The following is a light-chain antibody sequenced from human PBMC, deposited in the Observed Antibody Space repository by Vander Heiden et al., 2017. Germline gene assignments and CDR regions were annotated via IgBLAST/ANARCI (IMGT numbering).Light chain of an antibody. CDR1: SSNIGNNY. J-gene: IGLJ3*02. Sequence: QSVFTQPPSVSAAPGQKVTIPCSGSSSNIGNNYVSWYQQHPGTGPNLLISENNKRPSGIPDRFSGSKSGTSATLVITGLQTGDEADYFCGAWDSSLSAWVFGGGTKLTVL. CDR3: GAWDSSLSAWV. CDR2: ENN. V-gene: IGLV1-51*02.